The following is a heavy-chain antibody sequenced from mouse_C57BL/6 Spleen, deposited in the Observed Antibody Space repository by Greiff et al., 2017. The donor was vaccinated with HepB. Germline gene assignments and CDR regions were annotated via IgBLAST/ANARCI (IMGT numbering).Heavy chain of an antibody. CDR1: GYTFTSYW. Sequence: QVQLKQPGAELVRPGTSVKLSCKASGYTFTSYWMHWVKQRPGQGLEWIGVIDPSDSYTNYNQKFKGKATLTVDTSSSTAYMQLSSLTSEDSAVYYCARQYYGSSLAWFAYWGQGTLVTVSA. CDR3: ARQYYGSSLAWFAY. J-gene: IGHJ3*01. D-gene: IGHD1-1*01. V-gene: IGHV1-59*01. CDR2: IDPSDSYT.